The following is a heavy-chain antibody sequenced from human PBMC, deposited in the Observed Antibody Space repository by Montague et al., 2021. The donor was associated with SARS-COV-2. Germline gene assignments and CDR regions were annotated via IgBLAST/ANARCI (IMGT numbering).Heavy chain of an antibody. D-gene: IGHD1-26*01. CDR1: GFTFSSYS. CDR2: ISSSSSYI. CDR3: ARPSLRWELPDAFDI. V-gene: IGHV3-21*01. J-gene: IGHJ3*02. Sequence: SLRLSCAASGFTFSSYSMNLVRQAPGKGLEWVSSISSSSSYIYYADSXKGRFTISRDNAKNSLYLQMNSLRAEDTAVYYCARPSLRWELPDAFDIWGQGTMVTVSS.